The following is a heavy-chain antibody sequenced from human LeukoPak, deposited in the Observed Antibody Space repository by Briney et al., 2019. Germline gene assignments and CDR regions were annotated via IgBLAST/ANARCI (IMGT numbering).Heavy chain of an antibody. CDR2: INAGNGNT. Sequence: GASVKVSCKASGYTFTSYAMHWVRQAPGQRLEWMGWINAGNGNTKYSQKFQGRVTITRDTSASTAYMELSSLRSEDTAVYYCARDQGTDGDYVRFDYWGQGTLVTVSS. CDR3: ARDQGTDGDYVRFDY. D-gene: IGHD4-17*01. J-gene: IGHJ4*02. CDR1: GYTFTSYA. V-gene: IGHV1-3*01.